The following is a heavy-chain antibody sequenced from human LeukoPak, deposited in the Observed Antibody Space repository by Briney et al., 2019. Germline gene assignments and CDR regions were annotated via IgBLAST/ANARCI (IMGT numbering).Heavy chain of an antibody. CDR3: AREDLGAAYFDF. V-gene: IGHV6-1*01. D-gene: IGHD3-16*01. J-gene: IGHJ4*02. CDR2: TYYRSKWYN. CDR1: GDSVSTNNVA. Sequence: SQTLSLTCAISGDSVSTNNVAWNWIRQSPSRGLEWLGRTYYRSKWYNDYAVSVKSRISINLDTSKNQFSLQLNSVTPDDTAVYYCAREDLGAAYFDFWGQGTLVTVSS.